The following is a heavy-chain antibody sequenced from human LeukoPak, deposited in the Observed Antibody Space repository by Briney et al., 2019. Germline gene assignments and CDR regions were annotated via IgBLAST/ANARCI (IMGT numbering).Heavy chain of an antibody. Sequence: SETLSLTCTVSGGSISSYYWSWIRQPPGKGLAWIGSIYYSGSTNYNPSLKSRVTISVDTSKNQFSLKLSSVTAADTAVYYCARSPHGDYAGGAFDIWGQGTMVTVSS. D-gene: IGHD4-17*01. CDR2: IYYSGST. CDR1: GGSISSYY. V-gene: IGHV4-59*01. CDR3: ARSPHGDYAGGAFDI. J-gene: IGHJ3*02.